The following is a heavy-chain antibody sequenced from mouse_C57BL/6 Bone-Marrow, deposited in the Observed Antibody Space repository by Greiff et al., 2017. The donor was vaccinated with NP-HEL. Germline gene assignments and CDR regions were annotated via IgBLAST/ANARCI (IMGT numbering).Heavy chain of an antibody. CDR3: ARKRTGTGDWYFDV. D-gene: IGHD4-1*01. Sequence: EVQLQQSGPELVKPGASVKIPCKASGYTFTDYNMDWVKQSHGKSLEWIGDINPNNGGTIYNQKFKGKATLTVDKSSSTAYMELRSLTSEDTAVYYCARKRTGTGDWYFDVWGTGTTVTVSS. CDR1: GYTFTDYN. J-gene: IGHJ1*03. CDR2: INPNNGGT. V-gene: IGHV1-18*01.